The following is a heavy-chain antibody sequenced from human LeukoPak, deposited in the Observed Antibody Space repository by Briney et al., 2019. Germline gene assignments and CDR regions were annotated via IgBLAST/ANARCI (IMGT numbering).Heavy chain of an antibody. D-gene: IGHD3-3*01. Sequence: GGSLRLSCAASGFSSSYYWMSWVRQAPGKGLEWVANIKEDGSEKYYVDSVKGRFTISRDNAKKSLYLQMNSLRAEDTAVYYCARDAEVGTLFGVLSRYNWFDPWGRGALVTVSS. CDR2: IKEDGSEK. CDR1: GFSSSYYW. J-gene: IGHJ5*02. V-gene: IGHV3-7*01. CDR3: ARDAEVGTLFGVLSRYNWFDP.